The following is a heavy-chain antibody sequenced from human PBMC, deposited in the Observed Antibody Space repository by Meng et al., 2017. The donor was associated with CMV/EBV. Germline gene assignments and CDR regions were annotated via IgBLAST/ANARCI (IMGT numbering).Heavy chain of an antibody. CDR2: ISYDGSNK. V-gene: IGHV3-30-3*01. CDR1: GFTFSSYA. Sequence: GESLKISCAASGFTFSSYAMHWVRQAPGKGLEWVAVISYDGSNKYYADSVKGRFTISRDNSKNTLYLQMNSLRAEDTAVYYCAKDGYSGYDYDYWGQGTLVTVSS. CDR3: AKDGYSGYDYDY. J-gene: IGHJ4*02. D-gene: IGHD5-12*01.